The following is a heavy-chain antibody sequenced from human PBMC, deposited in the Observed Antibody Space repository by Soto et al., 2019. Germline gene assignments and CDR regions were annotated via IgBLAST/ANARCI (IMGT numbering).Heavy chain of an antibody. J-gene: IGHJ4*02. CDR3: ARQRTTVVTQAYFDH. Sequence: SETLSLTCAVSGGSITSSSYYWGWIRQPPGKGLEWVGGIYYSGRSYYNPPLKSRVTMSVDTSKNQFSLTLNSVTAADAAVYYCARQRTTVVTQAYFDHWGQGTLVTVS. D-gene: IGHD4-17*01. CDR1: GGSITSSSYY. V-gene: IGHV4-39*01. CDR2: IYYSGRS.